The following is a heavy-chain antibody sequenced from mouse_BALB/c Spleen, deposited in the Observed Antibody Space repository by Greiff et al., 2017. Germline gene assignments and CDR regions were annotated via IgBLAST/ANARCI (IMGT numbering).Heavy chain of an antibody. CDR3: ARGDGNCAMDY. V-gene: IGHV7-3*02. Sequence: EVKLVESGGGLVQPGGSLRLSCATSGFTFTDYYMSWVRQPPGKALEWLGFIRNKANGYTTEYSASVKGRFTISRDNSQSILYLQMNTLRAEDSATYYCARGDGNCAMDYWGQGTSVTVSS. CDR2: IRNKANGYTT. D-gene: IGHD2-3*01. CDR1: GFTFTDYY. J-gene: IGHJ4*01.